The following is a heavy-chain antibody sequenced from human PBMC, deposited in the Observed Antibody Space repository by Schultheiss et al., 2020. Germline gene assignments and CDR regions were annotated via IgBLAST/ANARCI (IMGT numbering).Heavy chain of an antibody. CDR1: GFTFSSYG. J-gene: IGHJ4*02. CDR3: TRDNFGSIVRGLDF. D-gene: IGHD1-26*01. V-gene: IGHV3-33*01. CDR2: IWYDGSNK. Sequence: GESLKISCAASGFTFSSYGMHWVRQAPGKGLEWVAVIWYDGSNKYYADSVKGRFTISRDNSKNTLYLQMNSLRAEDTAVYYCTRDNFGSIVRGLDFWGQGTLVTVSS.